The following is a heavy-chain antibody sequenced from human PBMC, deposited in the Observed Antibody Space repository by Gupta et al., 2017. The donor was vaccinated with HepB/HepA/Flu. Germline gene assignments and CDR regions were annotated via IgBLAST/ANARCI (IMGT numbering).Heavy chain of an antibody. J-gene: IGHJ6*02. V-gene: IGHV4-4*02. Sequence: QVQLQESGPGLVKPSGTLSLTCAVSGGSISSSNWWSWVRQPPGKGLEWIGEIYRSGSTNYNPSLKSRVTISVDKSKNQFSLKLSSVTAADTAVYYCARDSAVAAKNYYYYGMDVWGQGTTVTVSS. CDR1: GGSISSSNW. CDR3: ARDSAVAAKNYYYYGMDV. D-gene: IGHD6-19*01. CDR2: IYRSGST.